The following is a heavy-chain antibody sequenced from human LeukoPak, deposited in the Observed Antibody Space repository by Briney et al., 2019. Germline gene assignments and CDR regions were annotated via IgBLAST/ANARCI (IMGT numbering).Heavy chain of an antibody. CDR2: IYYSGST. J-gene: IGHJ5*02. CDR3: ASSRILLWFGESQGWFDP. Sequence: SETLSLTCAVYGGSFSGYYWSWIRQPPGKGLEWIGYIYYSGSTNYNPSLKSRVTISVDTSKNQFSLKLSSVTAADTAVYYCASSRILLWFGESQGWFDPWGQGTLVTVSS. D-gene: IGHD3-10*01. V-gene: IGHV4-59*01. CDR1: GGSFSGYY.